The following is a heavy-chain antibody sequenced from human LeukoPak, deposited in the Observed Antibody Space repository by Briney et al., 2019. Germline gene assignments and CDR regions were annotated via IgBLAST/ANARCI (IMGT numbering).Heavy chain of an antibody. J-gene: IGHJ4*02. Sequence: GGSLRLSCAASGFTFDDYAMHWVRQAPGKGLEWVSGSRWNSGSIGYADSVKGRFTISRDNAKNSLYLQMNSLRAEDTALYYCAKDIQGGHSSSWYFDYWGQGTLVTVSS. V-gene: IGHV3-9*01. CDR1: GFTFDDYA. CDR2: SRWNSGSI. CDR3: AKDIQGGHSSSWYFDY. D-gene: IGHD6-13*01.